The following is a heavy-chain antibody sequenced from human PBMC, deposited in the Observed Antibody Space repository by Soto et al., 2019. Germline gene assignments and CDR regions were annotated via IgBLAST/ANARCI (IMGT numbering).Heavy chain of an antibody. J-gene: IGHJ5*02. CDR3: ARHRARNWLDP. V-gene: IGHV4-39*01. CDR2: IYYSGST. CDR1: GGSISSSSYY. Sequence: SGTLSLTCIVSGGSISSSSYYWGWIRQPPGKGLEWIGSIYYSGSTYYNPSLKSRVTISVDTSKNQFSLKLSSVTAADTAVFYCARHRARNWLDPWGQGTLVTVSS. D-gene: IGHD6-6*01.